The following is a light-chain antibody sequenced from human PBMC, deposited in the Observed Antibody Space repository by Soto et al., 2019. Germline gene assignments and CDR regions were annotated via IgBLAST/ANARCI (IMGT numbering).Light chain of an antibody. CDR2: HAS. V-gene: IGKV1-5*01. CDR3: QQYSSYWT. CDR1: QIISNW. Sequence: DIQMTQSPSTLSASVGDRVTITCRASQIISNWLAWYQQKPGRAPKLLIFHASSLQTGVPSRFRGSGSGTEFTLTISSLQPDDFATYYCQQYSSYWTFGQGTKVESK. J-gene: IGKJ1*01.